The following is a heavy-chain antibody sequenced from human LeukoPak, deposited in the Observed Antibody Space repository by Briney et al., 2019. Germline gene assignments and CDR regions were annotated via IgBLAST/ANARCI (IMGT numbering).Heavy chain of an antibody. J-gene: IGHJ4*02. CDR3: ARDYYGSGSYYKDY. D-gene: IGHD3-10*01. V-gene: IGHV1-18*01. CDR1: GYVFTSYG. Sequence: ASVWVSCKASGYVFTSYGISWVRQAPGQGLEWMGWISSHTGDTSYAQKLQGRVTMTTDTSTSTAYMELRSLRSDDTAVYYCARDYYGSGSYYKDYWGQGTLVTVSS. CDR2: ISSHTGDT.